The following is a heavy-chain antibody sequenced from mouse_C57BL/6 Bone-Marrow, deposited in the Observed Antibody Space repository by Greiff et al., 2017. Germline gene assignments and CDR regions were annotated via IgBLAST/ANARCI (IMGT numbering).Heavy chain of an antibody. J-gene: IGHJ2*01. CDR3: ARWRLRRIDY. Sequence: QVQLQQPGAELVKPGASVKLSCKASGYTFTSYWMHWVKQRPGQGLEWIGMIHPNSGSTNYNEKFKSKATLTVDKSSSTAYMQLSSLTSEYSAVYYCARWRLRRIDYWGQGTTLTVSS. V-gene: IGHV1-64*01. CDR1: GYTFTSYW. CDR2: IHPNSGST. D-gene: IGHD2-4*01.